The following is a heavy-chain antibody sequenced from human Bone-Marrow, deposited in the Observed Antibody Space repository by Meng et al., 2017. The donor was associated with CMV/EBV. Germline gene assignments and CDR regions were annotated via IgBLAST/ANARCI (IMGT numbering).Heavy chain of an antibody. J-gene: IGHJ5*02. D-gene: IGHD6-19*01. CDR3: ARAGGWDLKLDP. V-gene: IGHV5-10-1*01. CDR1: GYSCTSYW. CDR2: IDPSDSYT. Sequence: CKGSGYSCTSYWISWVRQMPGKGLEWMGRIDPSDSYTNYSPSFQGHVTISADKSISTAYLQWSSLKASDTAMYYCARAGGWDLKLDPWGQGTLVTVSS.